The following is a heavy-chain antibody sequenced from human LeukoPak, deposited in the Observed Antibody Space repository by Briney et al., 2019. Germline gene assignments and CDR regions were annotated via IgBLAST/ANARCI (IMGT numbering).Heavy chain of an antibody. J-gene: IGHJ4*02. Sequence: RTSETLSLTCTVSGGSISSYYWSWIRQPAGKGLEWVGRIYTSGSTNYNPSLKSRVTMSVDTSKNQFSLKLSSVTAADTAVYYCARALYSSSWYYFDYWGQGTLVTVSS. CDR2: IYTSGST. V-gene: IGHV4-4*07. CDR3: ARALYSSSWYYFDY. CDR1: GGSISSYY. D-gene: IGHD6-13*01.